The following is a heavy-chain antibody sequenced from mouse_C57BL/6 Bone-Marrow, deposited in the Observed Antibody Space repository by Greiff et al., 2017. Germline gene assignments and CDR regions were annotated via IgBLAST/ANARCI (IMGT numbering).Heavy chain of an antibody. J-gene: IGHJ4*01. V-gene: IGHV5-2*03. CDR3: ARRRSNYEDYYAMDY. CDR1: EYEFPSHD. CDR2: INSDGGST. D-gene: IGHD2-5*01. Sequence: EVKLVESGGGLVQPGESLKLSCESNEYEFPSHDMSWVRKTPEKRLELVAAINSDGGSTYYPDTMERRFIISRDNTKKTLYLQMSSLRSEDTALYYCARRRSNYEDYYAMDYWGQGTSVTVSS.